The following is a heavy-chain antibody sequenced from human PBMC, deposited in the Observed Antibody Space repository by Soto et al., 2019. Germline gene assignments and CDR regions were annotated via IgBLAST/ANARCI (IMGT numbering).Heavy chain of an antibody. CDR2: ITHSGRT. CDR1: GGSFSGYY. CDR3: ARDGIAAAGLDYFDY. J-gene: IGHJ4*02. Sequence: QVQLQQWGAGLLKPSETLSLTCAVYGGSFSGYYWSWIRQPPGKGLEWIGEITHSGRTNYNPSLKSRVTIAVDTSKNQFSLKLSSVTAAVTAVYYCARDGIAAAGLDYFDYWGQGTLVTVSS. D-gene: IGHD6-13*01. V-gene: IGHV4-34*01.